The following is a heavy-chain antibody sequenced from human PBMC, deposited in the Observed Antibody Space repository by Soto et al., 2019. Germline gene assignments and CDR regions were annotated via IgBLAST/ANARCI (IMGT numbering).Heavy chain of an antibody. CDR2: INAGNGNP. CDR3: ARHVNVPLAATGFDS. J-gene: IGHJ4*02. D-gene: IGHD2-15*01. V-gene: IGHV1-3*01. Sequence: ASVKVSCKASGYTFANYAIHWVRQAPGQRLEWMGWINAGNGNPKYSQKFQDRVTISRDTSATTAYMEMSSLRSEDTAVYYCARHVNVPLAATGFDSWGRATLVTLSS. CDR1: GYTFANYA.